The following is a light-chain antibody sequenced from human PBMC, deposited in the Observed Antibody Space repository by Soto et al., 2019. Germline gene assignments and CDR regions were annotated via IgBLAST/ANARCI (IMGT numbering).Light chain of an antibody. CDR2: EVS. CDR3: SSYTRSSTSYV. V-gene: IGLV2-14*01. Sequence: QSALTQPASVSGSPGQSITISCTGTSSDVGGYNYVSWYQQHPGKAPKLMIYEVSNRPSRVSNRFSGSKSGNTASLTISGLQGEDEADYYCSSYTRSSTSYVFGTGTKLTVL. J-gene: IGLJ1*01. CDR1: SSDVGGYNY.